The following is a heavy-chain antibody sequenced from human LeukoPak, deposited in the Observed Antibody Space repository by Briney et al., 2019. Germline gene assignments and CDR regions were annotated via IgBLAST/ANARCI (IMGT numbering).Heavy chain of an antibody. D-gene: IGHD3-10*01. CDR2: IYYSGTT. CDR1: GGSISGYY. Sequence: SQTLSLTCTFSGGSISGYYWTWIRQPPGKGLEWIGYIYYSGTTNYNPALESRVTISIDTSRNQFSLWLSSVTAADTAVYHCASENYGSGSLNYWGQGTLVTVSS. J-gene: IGHJ4*02. CDR3: ASENYGSGSLNY. V-gene: IGHV4-59*08.